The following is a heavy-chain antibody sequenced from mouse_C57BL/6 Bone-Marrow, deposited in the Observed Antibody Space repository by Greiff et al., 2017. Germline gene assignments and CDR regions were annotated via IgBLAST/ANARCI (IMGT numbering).Heavy chain of an antibody. V-gene: IGHV5-2*01. CDR2: INSDGGST. J-gene: IGHJ2*01. CDR1: EYDFTSYA. CDR3: ARQLRLRAYFAY. D-gene: IGHD3-2*02. Sequence: EVQRVESGGGLVQPGESLKLSCESNEYDFTSYAMSWVRQTPEKRLELVAAINSDGGSTYYPDTMERRFIISRDNTRKTLYLQMSSLRSEDTAMYYCARQLRLRAYFAYWGQGTTLTVSS.